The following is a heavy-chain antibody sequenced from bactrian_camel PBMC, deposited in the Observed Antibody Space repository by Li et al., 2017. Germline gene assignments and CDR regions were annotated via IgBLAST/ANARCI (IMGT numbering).Heavy chain of an antibody. CDR2: IKRDGRI. D-gene: IGHD6*01. J-gene: IGHJ4*01. Sequence: HVQLVESGGGLVQPGGSLRLSCAASGFTVSRYCMGWFRQAPGKEREAVAAIKRDGRINYADSVKGRFTISQDSAKNTVLLQMNNLKPEDTAKYYCAARWEYGTPWCDPAYEYDHWGQGTQVTVS. V-gene: IGHV3S53*01. CDR1: GFTVSRYC. CDR3: AARWEYGTPWCDPAYEYDH.